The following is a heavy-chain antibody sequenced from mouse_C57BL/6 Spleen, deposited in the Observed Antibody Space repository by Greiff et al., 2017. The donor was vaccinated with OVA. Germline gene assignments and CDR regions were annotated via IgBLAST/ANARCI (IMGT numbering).Heavy chain of an antibody. CDR3: ARSGGSSYLYAMDY. Sequence: VKLMESGAELVKPGASVKISCKASGYAFSSYWMNWVKQRPGKGLEWIGQIYPGDGDTNYNGKFKGKATLTADKSSSTAYMQLSSLTSEDSAVYFCARSGGSSYLYAMDYWGQGTSVTVSS. V-gene: IGHV1-80*01. CDR2: IYPGDGDT. CDR1: GYAFSSYW. D-gene: IGHD1-1*01. J-gene: IGHJ4*01.